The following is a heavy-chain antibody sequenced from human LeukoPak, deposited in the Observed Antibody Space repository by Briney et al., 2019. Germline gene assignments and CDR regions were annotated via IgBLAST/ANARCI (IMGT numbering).Heavy chain of an antibody. CDR3: ARGMKSDY. Sequence: GGSLRLSCVVAGFTLSSHWMSWIRQAPGKGLEWVANINRDGRQRNYVESVKGRFTISRDNAKNSLYLEMNSLRVEDTAVYYCARGMKSDYWGQGTLVTVSS. CDR2: INRDGRQR. J-gene: IGHJ4*02. V-gene: IGHV3-7*01. CDR1: GFTLSSHW.